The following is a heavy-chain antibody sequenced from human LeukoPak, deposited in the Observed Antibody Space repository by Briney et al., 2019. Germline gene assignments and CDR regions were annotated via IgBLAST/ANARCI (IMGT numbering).Heavy chain of an antibody. D-gene: IGHD3-22*01. CDR2: ISYDGSNK. CDR3: AREDYYDSSGYYLDY. Sequence: GGSLRLSCAASGFTFSSYAMHWVRQAPGKRLEGVAVISYDGSNKYYADSVKGRFTISRDNSKNTLYLQMNSLRAEDTAVYYCAREDYYDSSGYYLDYWGQGTLVTVSS. J-gene: IGHJ4*02. V-gene: IGHV3-30*04. CDR1: GFTFSSYA.